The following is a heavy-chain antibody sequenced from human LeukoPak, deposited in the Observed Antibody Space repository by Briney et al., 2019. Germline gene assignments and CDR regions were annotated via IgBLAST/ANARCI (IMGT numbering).Heavy chain of an antibody. CDR2: IIPILGIA. V-gene: IGHV1-69*02. D-gene: IGHD2-2*02. Sequence: ASVKVSCKASGGTFSRYTISLVRQAPGQGLEWMGRIIPILGIANYAQKFQGRVTITADKSTSTAYMELSSLRSEDTAVYYCARPGRYCSSTSCYNYSDYWGQGTLVTVSS. CDR1: GGTFSRYT. J-gene: IGHJ4*02. CDR3: ARPGRYCSSTSCYNYSDY.